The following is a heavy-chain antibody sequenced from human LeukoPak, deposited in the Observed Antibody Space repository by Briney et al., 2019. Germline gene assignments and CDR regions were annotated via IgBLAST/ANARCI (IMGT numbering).Heavy chain of an antibody. J-gene: IGHJ6*03. CDR3: ARDFSSSSTVYYYYYMDV. Sequence: PSETLSLTCTVSGGSISRRHYYWGRVRQPPGKGLEWIGTISYSGTTYYSRSLKSRFTISLDTSKNQFSLKLSSVTAADTAIYYCARDFSSSSTVYYYYYMDVWGKGTTVTVSS. CDR2: ISYSGTT. V-gene: IGHV4-39*07. D-gene: IGHD6-6*01. CDR1: GGSISRRHYY.